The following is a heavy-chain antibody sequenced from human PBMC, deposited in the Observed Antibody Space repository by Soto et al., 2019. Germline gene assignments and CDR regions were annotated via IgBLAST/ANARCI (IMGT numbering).Heavy chain of an antibody. Sequence: GGSLRLSCAVSGFTFSSHAMSWVRQAPGKGLECVSSITGSGDSTYYADSVKGRFTISRDKSKSTLYLQMNSLRAEDTAVYYCAKCLQFSGWLSAQTFDYWGQGTQVTVS. CDR1: GFTFSSHA. CDR2: ITGSGDST. J-gene: IGHJ4*02. V-gene: IGHV3-23*01. CDR3: AKCLQFSGWLSAQTFDY. D-gene: IGHD6-19*01.